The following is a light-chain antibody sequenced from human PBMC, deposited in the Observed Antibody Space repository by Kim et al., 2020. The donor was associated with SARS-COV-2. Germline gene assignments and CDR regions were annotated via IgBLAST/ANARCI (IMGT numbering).Light chain of an antibody. CDR2: DVT. Sequence: GRWFTISYTGSNSDIGRYNYVSWYQQHPGKAPKLIIYDVTKRPSGVSDRFSGSKSGNTASLIISGLQADDEADYYCSSYTSSKTWVFGGGTQLTVL. J-gene: IGLJ3*02. V-gene: IGLV2-14*03. CDR1: NSDIGRYNY. CDR3: SSYTSSKTWV.